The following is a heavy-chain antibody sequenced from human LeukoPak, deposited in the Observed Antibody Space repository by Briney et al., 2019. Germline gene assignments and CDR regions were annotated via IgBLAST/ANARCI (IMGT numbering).Heavy chain of an antibody. D-gene: IGHD3-22*01. J-gene: IGHJ3*02. Sequence: PSQTLSLTCTVSGGSISSGGYYWSWIRQHPGKGLEWIGYIYYSGSTYYNPSLKSRVTISVDTSKNQFSLKLSSVTAADTAVYYCARGHYDSSGLRPPDAFDIWGQGTMVTVSS. CDR2: IYYSGST. V-gene: IGHV4-31*03. CDR3: ARGHYDSSGLRPPDAFDI. CDR1: GGSISSGGYY.